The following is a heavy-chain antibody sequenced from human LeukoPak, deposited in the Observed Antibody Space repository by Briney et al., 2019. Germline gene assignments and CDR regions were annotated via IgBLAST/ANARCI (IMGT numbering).Heavy chain of an antibody. D-gene: IGHD3-10*01. CDR1: GGSFSGYY. Sequence: PETLSLTCAVYGGSFSGYYWGWIRQPPGKGLEWIGEINHSGSTNYNPSLKSRVTISVDTSKNQFSLKLSSVTAADTAVYYCASSLRVRGVVITGQYFQHWGQGTLVTVSS. CDR3: ASSLRVRGVVITGQYFQH. CDR2: INHSGST. V-gene: IGHV4-34*01. J-gene: IGHJ1*01.